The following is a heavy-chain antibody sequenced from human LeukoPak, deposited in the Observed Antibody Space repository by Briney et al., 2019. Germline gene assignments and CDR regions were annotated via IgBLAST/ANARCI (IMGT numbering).Heavy chain of an antibody. CDR1: GGSISSYY. D-gene: IGHD3-16*01. V-gene: IGHV4-59*08. J-gene: IGHJ3*02. CDR3: ARQYYDYVWGSYTDAFDI. Sequence: SETLSLTCTVSGGSISSYYWSWILQPPGRGLEWIGYIYYSGSTNYNPSLKSRVTISVDTSKNQFSLKLSSVTAADTAVYYCARQYYDYVWGSYTDAFDIWGQGTMVTVSS. CDR2: IYYSGST.